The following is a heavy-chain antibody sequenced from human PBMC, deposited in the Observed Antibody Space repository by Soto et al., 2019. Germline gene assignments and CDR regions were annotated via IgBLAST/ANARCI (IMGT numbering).Heavy chain of an antibody. J-gene: IGHJ3*02. CDR2: ISGSGGST. CDR1: GFTFSSYA. D-gene: IGHD3-10*01. CDR3: AKDRGVRGVIRSVGGDDAFDI. Sequence: GGSLRLSCAASGFTFSSYAMSWVRQAPGKGLEWVSAISGSGGSTYYADSVKGRFTISRDNSKNTLYLQMNSLRAEDTAVYYCAKDRGVRGVIRSVGGDDAFDIWGQGTMVTVSS. V-gene: IGHV3-23*01.